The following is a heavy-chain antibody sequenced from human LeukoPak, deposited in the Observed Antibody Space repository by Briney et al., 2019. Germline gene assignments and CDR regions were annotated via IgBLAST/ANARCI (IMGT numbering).Heavy chain of an antibody. J-gene: IGHJ6*02. D-gene: IGHD6-13*01. Sequence: SETLSLTCTVSGGSLSSGGYYWSWIRQHPGKGLEWIGYIYYSGSTYYNPSIKSRVTISVDTSKNQFSLKLSSLTAADTAVYYCARDHVIAAAGTYYYYGMDVWGQGTTVTVSS. CDR3: ARDHVIAAAGTYYYYGMDV. CDR2: IYYSGST. CDR1: GGSLSSGGYY. V-gene: IGHV4-31*03.